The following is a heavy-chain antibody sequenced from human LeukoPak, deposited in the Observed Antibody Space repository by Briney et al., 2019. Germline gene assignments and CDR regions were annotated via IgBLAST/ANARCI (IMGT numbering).Heavy chain of an antibody. CDR1: GYTFTSFG. CDR2: ISAYNGNT. Sequence: GASVKISCKASGYTFTSFGISWVRQAAGQGLEWMGWISAYNGNTNYAQKLQGRVTMTTDTSTSTAYMELRSLRSDATAVYYCARDPFRYCTNGVCYSNWFDPWGQGTLVTVSS. V-gene: IGHV1-18*01. CDR3: ARDPFRYCTNGVCYSNWFDP. D-gene: IGHD2-8*01. J-gene: IGHJ5*02.